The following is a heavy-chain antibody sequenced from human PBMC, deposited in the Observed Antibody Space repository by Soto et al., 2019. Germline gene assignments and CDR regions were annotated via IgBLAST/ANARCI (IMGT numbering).Heavy chain of an antibody. V-gene: IGHV4-31*03. CDR2: IYYSGST. Sequence: QVQLQESGPGLVKPSQTLSLTCTVSGGSISSGGYYWSWIRQHPGKGLEWIGYIYYSGSTYNNPALERRVTISVDTSKNQFSLKLSSVTAADTAVYYCARGHTFQLLDNWFDPWGQGTLVTVSS. J-gene: IGHJ5*02. CDR1: GGSISSGGYY. CDR3: ARGHTFQLLDNWFDP. D-gene: IGHD2-2*01.